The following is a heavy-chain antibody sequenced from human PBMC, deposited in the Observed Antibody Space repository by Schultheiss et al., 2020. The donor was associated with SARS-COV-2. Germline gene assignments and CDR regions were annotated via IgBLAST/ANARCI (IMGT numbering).Heavy chain of an antibody. J-gene: IGHJ3*02. CDR2: ISSSGSTI. CDR3: ARAAVAGIENAFDI. Sequence: GESLKISCAASGFTFSDYYMSWIRQAPGKGLEWVSYISSSGSTIYYADSVKGRFTISRDNAKNSLYLQMNSLRAEDTAVYYCARAAVAGIENAFDIWGQGTMVTVSS. CDR1: GFTFSDYY. D-gene: IGHD6-19*01. V-gene: IGHV3-11*01.